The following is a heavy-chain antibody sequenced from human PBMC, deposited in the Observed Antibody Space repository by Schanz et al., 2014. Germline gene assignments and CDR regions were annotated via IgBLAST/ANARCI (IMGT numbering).Heavy chain of an antibody. D-gene: IGHD3-3*01. J-gene: IGHJ3*01. CDR2: ISYDGSLK. CDR3: ARDLVSYHDFWSGQETGDRAFDL. CDR1: GFTFSSYA. V-gene: IGHV3-30-3*01. Sequence: VLLLESGGRVERPGGSLRLSCAGSGFTFSSYAVDWIRQAPGQGLEWVSFISYDGSLKSYLDSVKGRFTISRDNSKNTLFLEMNSLRVEDTAVYYCARDLVSYHDFWSGQETGDRAFDLWGQGTMVTVSP.